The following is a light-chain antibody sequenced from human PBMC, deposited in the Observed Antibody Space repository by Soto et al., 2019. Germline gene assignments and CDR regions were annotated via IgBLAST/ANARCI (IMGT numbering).Light chain of an antibody. CDR1: SSNIGGNS. V-gene: IGLV1-44*01. CDR3: STWDDSLRGLV. J-gene: IGLJ2*01. CDR2: SNH. Sequence: QSVLTQPPSASGAPGQGISISCSGSSSNIGGNSVSWYRQVPGTAPKLLIFSNHQRPSGVPDRFSGSKSGTSASLAISGLQSEDEAHYYCSTWDDSLRGLVFGGGTKLTVL.